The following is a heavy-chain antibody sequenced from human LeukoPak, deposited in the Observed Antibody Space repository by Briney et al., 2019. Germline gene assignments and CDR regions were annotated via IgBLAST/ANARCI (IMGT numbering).Heavy chain of an antibody. CDR3: VKGPHYGAYTDYFDF. CDR1: GFTFNTHW. CDR2: MKQGGSEN. V-gene: IGHV3-7*01. J-gene: IGHJ4*02. D-gene: IGHD4-17*01. Sequence: GGSLRLSCAASGFTFNTHWMAWVRQAPGKGLDWVASMKQGGSENFYVDSVKGRFTISRDDAKNSLYLQMNTLRVEDTALYYCVKGPHYGAYTDYFDFWGQGTLVTVSS.